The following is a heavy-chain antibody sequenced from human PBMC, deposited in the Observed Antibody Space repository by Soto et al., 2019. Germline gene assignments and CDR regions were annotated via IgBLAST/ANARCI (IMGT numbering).Heavy chain of an antibody. J-gene: IGHJ5*02. CDR1: GFTVSSNY. Sequence: GSLRLSCAASGFTVSSNYMSWVRQAPGKGPEWVSVIYSGGSTYYADSVKGRFTISRDNSKNTLYLQMNSLRAEDTAVYYCARPSLGPNDPWGQGTLVTVSS. CDR3: ARPSLGPNDP. CDR2: IYSGGST. D-gene: IGHD7-27*01. V-gene: IGHV3-66*04.